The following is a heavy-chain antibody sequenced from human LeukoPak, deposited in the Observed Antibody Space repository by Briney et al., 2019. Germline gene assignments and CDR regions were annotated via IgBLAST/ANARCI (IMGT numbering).Heavy chain of an antibody. Sequence: SETLSLTCSVSGYSISSGYYWGWIRQPPGKGLEWIGSIYHSGSTHYNPSLKSRVTISVDMSKNQVSLKLSSVTAADTAVYYCARVKGGYPNWFDPWGQGTLVTVSS. CDR1: GYSISSGYY. CDR2: IYHSGST. D-gene: IGHD5-18*01. CDR3: ARVKGGYPNWFDP. J-gene: IGHJ5*02. V-gene: IGHV4-38-2*02.